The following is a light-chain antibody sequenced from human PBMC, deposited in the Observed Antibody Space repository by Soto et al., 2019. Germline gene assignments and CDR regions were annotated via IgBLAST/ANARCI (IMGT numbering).Light chain of an antibody. CDR1: QDISDV. CDR2: DAS. V-gene: IGKV1-33*01. J-gene: IGKJ5*01. CDR3: QQFYDLPIT. Sequence: DIRMTQSPSALSASVGDRVTITCQASQDISDVLNWYQQQPGKAPKVLIYDASKLQTGVPSRFSGRGSGKDFTFTISGLQPDDSGTYYCQQFYDLPITFGQGTRLEI.